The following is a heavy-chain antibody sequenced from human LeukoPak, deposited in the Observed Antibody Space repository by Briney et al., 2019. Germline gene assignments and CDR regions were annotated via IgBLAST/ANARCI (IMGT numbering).Heavy chain of an antibody. V-gene: IGHV3-21*01. D-gene: IGHD3-10*01. Sequence: GGSLRLSCAASGFTFSDYSMNWVRQTPRKGLEWVSSISSSSSYIYYADSVKGRFTISRDNAKNSLYLQMNSLRAEDTAVYYCASSGTSRYYFDYWGQGTLVTVSS. J-gene: IGHJ4*02. CDR3: ASSGTSRYYFDY. CDR2: ISSSSSYI. CDR1: GFTFSDYS.